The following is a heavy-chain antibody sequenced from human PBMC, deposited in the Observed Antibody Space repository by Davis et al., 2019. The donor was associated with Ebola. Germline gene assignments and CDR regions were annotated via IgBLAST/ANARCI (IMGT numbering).Heavy chain of an antibody. CDR1: GYTFTSYY. CDR2: INPSGGST. J-gene: IGHJ6*02. V-gene: IGHV1-46*01. CDR3: ARSMVVAATLPAGMDV. D-gene: IGHD2-15*01. Sequence: AVSVKVSCKASGYTFTSYYMHWVRQAPGQGLEWMGIINPSGGSTSYAQKFQGRVTMTRDTSTSTVYMELSSLRSEDTAVYYCARSMVVAATLPAGMDVWGQGTTVTVSS.